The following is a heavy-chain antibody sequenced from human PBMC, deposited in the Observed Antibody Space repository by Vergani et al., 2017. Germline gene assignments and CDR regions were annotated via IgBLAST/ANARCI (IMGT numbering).Heavy chain of an antibody. CDR1: GYSFTSYW. D-gene: IGHD5-18*01. V-gene: IGHV5-51*01. J-gene: IGHJ6*02. Sequence: EVQLVQSGAEVKKPGESLKISCKGSGYSFTSYWIGWVRQMPGKGLEWMGIIYPSDSDTRYSPSFQGQVTISADKSISTAYLQWSSLKASDTAMYYCARDEVSYGYYYYGMDVWGQGTTVTVSS. CDR2: IYPSDSDT. CDR3: ARDEVSYGYYYYGMDV.